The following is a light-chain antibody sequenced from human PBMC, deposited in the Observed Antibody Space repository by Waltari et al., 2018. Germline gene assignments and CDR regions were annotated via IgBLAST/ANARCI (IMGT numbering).Light chain of an antibody. J-gene: IGKJ1*01. CDR1: QSLLHSNGYNY. V-gene: IGKV2-28*01. CDR2: WGS. Sequence: DIVMTQSPLSLPVTPGEPASISCRSSQSLLHSNGYNYLDWYLQKPGQSPQLLIYWGSNRASGVPDRFSGSGSGTDFTLKISRVEAEDVGVYYCMQALQTPTTFGQGTKVEIK. CDR3: MQALQTPTT.